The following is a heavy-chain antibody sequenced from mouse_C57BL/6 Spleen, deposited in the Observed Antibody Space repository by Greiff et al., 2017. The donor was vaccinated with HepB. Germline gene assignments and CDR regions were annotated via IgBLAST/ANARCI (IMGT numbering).Heavy chain of an antibody. CDR3: ARMGNYEAY. D-gene: IGHD2-1*01. V-gene: IGHV1-18*01. CDR2: INPNNGGT. J-gene: IGHJ3*01. CDR1: GYTFTDYN. Sequence: VQLKESGPELVKPGASVKIPCKASGYTFTDYNMDWVKQSHGKSLEWIGDINPNNGGTIYNQKFKGKATLTVDKSSSTAYMELRSLTSEDTAVYYCARMGNYEAYWGQGTLVTVSA.